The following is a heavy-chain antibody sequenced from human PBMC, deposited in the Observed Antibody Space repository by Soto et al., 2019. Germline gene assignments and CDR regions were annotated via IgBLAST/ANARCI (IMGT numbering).Heavy chain of an antibody. CDR1: GGTFSSYA. J-gene: IGHJ6*02. V-gene: IGHV1-69*13. CDR3: AGEETQRYCYGIDV. Sequence: QVQLVQSGAEVKKPGASVKVSCKASGGTFSSYAISWVRQAPGQGLEWMGGISAIFGTADYAQKFQGRVTITADESTSAAYMEMSSMRSETTAVYYWAGEETQRYCYGIDVWGQGTTVTVSS. CDR2: ISAIFGTA.